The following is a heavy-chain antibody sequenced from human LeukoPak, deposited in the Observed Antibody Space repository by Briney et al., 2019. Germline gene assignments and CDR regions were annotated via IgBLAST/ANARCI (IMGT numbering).Heavy chain of an antibody. CDR3: ASPSIYCSGGSCYPRY. D-gene: IGHD2-15*01. CDR1: GFTFSTYV. CDR2: ISYDGSNK. J-gene: IGHJ4*02. V-gene: IGHV3-30-3*01. Sequence: GGSLRLSCAASGFTFSTYVMHWVRQAPGKGVEWVAVISYDGSNKYYADSVKGRFTISRDNSKNTLCLQMNNLRAEDTAVYYCASPSIYCSGGSCYPRYWGQGTLVTVSS.